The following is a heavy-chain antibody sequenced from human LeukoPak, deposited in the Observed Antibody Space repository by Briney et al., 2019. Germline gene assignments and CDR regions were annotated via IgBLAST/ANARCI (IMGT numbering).Heavy chain of an antibody. V-gene: IGHV4-59*01. CDR2: IYYSGST. J-gene: IGHJ4*02. CDR1: GGSISSYY. D-gene: IGHD3-10*01. CDR3: TWGSGSYWSFDY. Sequence: SETLSLTCTVSGGSISSYYWNWIRQPPGKGLEWIGYIYYSGSTNYNPSLKSRVTISVDTSKNQFSLKLSSVTAADTAVYYCTWGSGSYWSFDYWGQGTLVTVSS.